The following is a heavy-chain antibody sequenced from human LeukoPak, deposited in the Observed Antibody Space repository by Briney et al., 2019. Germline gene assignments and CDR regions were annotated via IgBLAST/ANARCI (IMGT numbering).Heavy chain of an antibody. J-gene: IGHJ4*02. D-gene: IGHD6-19*01. CDR2: ISYDGSNK. CDR1: GFTFSSYG. Sequence: GGSLRLSCAASGFTFSSYGMHWVRQAPGKGLEWVAVISYDGSNKYYADSVKGRFTISRDNSKNTLYLQMNSLRAEDTAEYYCARGPEVSGWAPFGYWGQGTLVTVSS. CDR3: ARGPEVSGWAPFGY. V-gene: IGHV3-30*03.